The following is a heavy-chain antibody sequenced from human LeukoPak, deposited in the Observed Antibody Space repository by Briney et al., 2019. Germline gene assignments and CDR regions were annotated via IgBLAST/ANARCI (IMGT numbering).Heavy chain of an antibody. D-gene: IGHD1-14*01. CDR2: VPPNGGNT. V-gene: IGHV1-8*01. J-gene: IGHJ5*02. CDR3: ARGPRNDP. Sequence: AASVTVSCKPSGYPFTTWEINWVRQAAGHGLQWMGWVPPNGGNTAYPQKFQGRVTITRDTSISTAYMELSGLTSDDTAVYFCARGPRNDPWGQGTLVTVSS. CDR1: GYPFTTWE.